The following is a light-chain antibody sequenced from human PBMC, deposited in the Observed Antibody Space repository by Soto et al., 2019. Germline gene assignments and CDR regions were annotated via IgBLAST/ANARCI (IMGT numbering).Light chain of an antibody. J-gene: IGKJ1*01. CDR3: QQYNSG. V-gene: IGKV1-5*03. Sequence: DIQMTQSPSTLSASVGDRVTITCRASHSISSWLAWYQHKPGKAPKLLIYKASSLESGVPSRFSGSGSETEFTLTSSSLQPDDFATYYCQQYNSGFGQGTKVEIK. CDR2: KAS. CDR1: HSISSW.